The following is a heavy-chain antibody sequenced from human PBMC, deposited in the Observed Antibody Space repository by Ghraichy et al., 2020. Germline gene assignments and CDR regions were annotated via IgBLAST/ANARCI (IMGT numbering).Heavy chain of an antibody. V-gene: IGHV3-21*06. J-gene: IGHJ3*02. CDR3: ARDWGYCSGGRCYPDAFDI. D-gene: IGHD2-15*01. CDR1: RFTFSSYN. Sequence: GGSLRLSCPAARFTFSSYNMNSLRQAPGNALHWLSSIDSSSSYIYYVDSEKGRFTTSRDNAKNSLYLQMNSLRAEDTAVYYCARDWGYCSGGRCYPDAFDIWGQGTMFTVS. CDR2: IDSSSSYI.